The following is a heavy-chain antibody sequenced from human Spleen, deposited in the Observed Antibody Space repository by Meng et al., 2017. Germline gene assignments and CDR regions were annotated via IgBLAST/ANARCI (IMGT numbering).Heavy chain of an antibody. CDR3: AREGCGGGSCYPFNY. D-gene: IGHD2-15*01. Sequence: GSLRLSCTVSGGSISSYYWSWIRQPPDKGLEWIGNIYYSGSANYSPSLKSRVTISVDTSKNQFSLQLSSVTAADTAVYYCAREGCGGGSCYPFNYWGQGTLVTVSS. V-gene: IGHV4-59*12. J-gene: IGHJ4*02. CDR2: IYYSGSA. CDR1: GGSISSYY.